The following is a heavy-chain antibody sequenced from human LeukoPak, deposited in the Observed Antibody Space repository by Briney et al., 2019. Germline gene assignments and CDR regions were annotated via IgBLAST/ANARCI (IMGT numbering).Heavy chain of an antibody. V-gene: IGHV3-33*01. D-gene: IGHD1-26*01. CDR2: IWYDGGNK. CDR3: ARDRGSYRNFDWFDP. J-gene: IGHJ5*02. Sequence: GGCLRLSCAASGFTFSSYGMHWVRQAPGKGLEWVAVIWYDGGNKYYADSVKGRFTISRDNSKNTLDLQMNSLRAEDTAVYYCARDRGSYRNFDWFDPWGHGTLVTVSS. CDR1: GFTFSSYG.